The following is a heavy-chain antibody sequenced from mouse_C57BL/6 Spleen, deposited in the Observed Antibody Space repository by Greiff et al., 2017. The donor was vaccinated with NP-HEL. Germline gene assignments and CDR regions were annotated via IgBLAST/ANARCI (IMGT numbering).Heavy chain of an antibody. Sequence: VKLQESGAELVRPGASVTLSCKASGYTFTDYEMHWVKQTPVHGLEWIGAIDPETGGTAYNQKFKGKAILTADKSSSTAYMELRSLTSEDSAVYYCTRELGPDFWGQGTTLTVSS. D-gene: IGHD4-1*01. CDR3: TRELGPDF. V-gene: IGHV1-15*01. CDR1: GYTFTDYE. J-gene: IGHJ2*01. CDR2: IDPETGGT.